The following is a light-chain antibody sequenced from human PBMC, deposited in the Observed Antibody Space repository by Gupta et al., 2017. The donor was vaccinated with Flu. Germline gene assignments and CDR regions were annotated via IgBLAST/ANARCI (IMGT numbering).Light chain of an antibody. V-gene: IGLV1-51*02. J-gene: IGLJ7*01. CDR2: EDV. Sequence: QSVLTQPPSLPAAPGQKVSIFCSGSHSNVDKNYVAWFQQFPGTAPRVIIYEDVQRYAGISDRFSGSKSGPSATLDIAGLQTGDEAVYYCGSWDDALSVFVFGGGTQLTVL. CDR3: GSWDDALSVFV. CDR1: HSNVDKNY.